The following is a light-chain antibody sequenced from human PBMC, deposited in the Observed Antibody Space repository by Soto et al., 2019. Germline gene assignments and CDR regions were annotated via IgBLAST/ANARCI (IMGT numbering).Light chain of an antibody. CDR3: SSYAGNNNFV. CDR1: SSYIGDYNF. Sequence: QSVLTQPPSASGSPGQSVTVSCTGSSSYIGDYNFVSWYQQHPGKAPKLIIYEVKKRPSGVPDRFSASKSGNTASLTVSGLQAEDEADYYCSSYAGNNNFVFGSGTKVTVL. CDR2: EVK. J-gene: IGLJ1*01. V-gene: IGLV2-8*01.